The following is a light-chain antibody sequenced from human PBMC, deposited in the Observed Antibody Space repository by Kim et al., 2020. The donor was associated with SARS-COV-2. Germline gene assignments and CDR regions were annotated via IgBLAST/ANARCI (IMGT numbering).Light chain of an antibody. CDR1: HGVNTK. V-gene: IGKV3-15*01. Sequence: SVSPGERATLSCRASHGVNTKVAWYQQKPGQAPRLIIYGASTRASGVPDRFSGSGSVTEFTLTISSLQSDDSAVYYCQQYEDWLTFGGGTKVDIK. CDR3: QQYEDWLT. CDR2: GAS. J-gene: IGKJ4*01.